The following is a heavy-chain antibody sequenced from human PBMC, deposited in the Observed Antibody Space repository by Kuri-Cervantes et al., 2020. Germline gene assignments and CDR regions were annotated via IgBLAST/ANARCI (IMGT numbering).Heavy chain of an antibody. Sequence: SETLSLTCAVSSGSISSSSYYWGWIRQPPGKGLEWIGSIYYSGGTYYNPYLKSRVTISVDTYKNQFSLKLSSVTAADTAVYYCARHSAGSGWGFDYWGQGTLVTVSS. CDR3: ARHSAGSGWGFDY. CDR2: IYYSGGT. J-gene: IGHJ4*02. D-gene: IGHD6-19*01. V-gene: IGHV4-39*01. CDR1: SGSISSSSYY.